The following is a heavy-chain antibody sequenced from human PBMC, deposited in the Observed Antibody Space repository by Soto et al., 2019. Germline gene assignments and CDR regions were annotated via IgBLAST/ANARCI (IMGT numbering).Heavy chain of an antibody. CDR2: ISYRGS. V-gene: IGHV4-31*03. J-gene: IGHJ4*02. CDR1: GGSISSGDYY. Sequence: SETLSLTCTVSGGSISSGDYYWSWIRQHPGKGLEWIGHISYRGSHYNPSLKSRVTISEDTSKNQFSLELSSVTAADTAVYYCARVRTWNRGYSSSPTLYYFDYWGQGTLVTVSS. CDR3: ARVRTWNRGYSSSPTLYYFDY. D-gene: IGHD6-13*01.